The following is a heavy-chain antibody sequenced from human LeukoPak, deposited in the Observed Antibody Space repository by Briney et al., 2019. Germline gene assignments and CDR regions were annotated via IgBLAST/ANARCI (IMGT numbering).Heavy chain of an antibody. CDR1: GFMFNNHT. CDR2: ITTRSANI. CDR3: ATGGGGY. D-gene: IGHD2-15*01. J-gene: IGHJ4*02. Sequence: GGSLRLSCSASGFMFNNHTMNWVRQAPGKGLEWVSYITTRSANILYADSVKGRFTMSRGDAKNSLYLQMNSLGDADTGVYYCATGGGGYWGQGTLVTVSS. V-gene: IGHV3-48*02.